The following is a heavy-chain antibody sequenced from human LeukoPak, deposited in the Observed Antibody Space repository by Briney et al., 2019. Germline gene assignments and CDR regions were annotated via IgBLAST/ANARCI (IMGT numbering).Heavy chain of an antibody. CDR3: AREDDILTGWIDY. V-gene: IGHV1-2*06. D-gene: IGHD3-9*01. CDR1: GYTFTGYY. Sequence: ASVKVSCKASGYTFTGYYMHWVRQAPGQGLEWMGRINPNSGGTNYAQKFQGRVTMTRDTSISTAYMELSRLRSDDTAVYYCAREDDILTGWIDYWGQGTLVTVSS. J-gene: IGHJ4*02. CDR2: INPNSGGT.